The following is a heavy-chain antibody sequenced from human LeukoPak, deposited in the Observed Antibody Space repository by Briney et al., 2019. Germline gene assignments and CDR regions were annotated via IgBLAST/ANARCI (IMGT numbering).Heavy chain of an antibody. CDR1: GFTFSSYS. D-gene: IGHD3-10*01. CDR2: MNHSGSA. V-gene: IGHV4-34*01. CDR3: ARLRGVTVAHNWFDP. Sequence: PGGSLRLSCAASGFTFSSYSMNWVRQPPGKGLERIGEMNHSGSANYNPSLKSRVTISVDTSKNQCSLRLSSVTAADTAVYYCARLRGVTVAHNWFDPWGQGTLVTVSS. J-gene: IGHJ5*02.